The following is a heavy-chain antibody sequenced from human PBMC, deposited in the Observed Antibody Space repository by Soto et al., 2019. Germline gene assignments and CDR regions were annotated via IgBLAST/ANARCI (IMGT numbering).Heavy chain of an antibody. CDR1: KFTFASYV. Sequence: QVQLVESGGGVVQPERSQRLSCTASKFTFASYVMHWVRQAPGEGLGWVALISFDGTNKYYAYSVKGRFTISRDNSKNTMYLQMNSLRPEDTAVYYCAREMIPMIMGGMSAMDVWGQGTTVTVS. V-gene: IGHV3-30*04. J-gene: IGHJ6*02. CDR2: ISFDGTNK. CDR3: AREMIPMIMGGMSAMDV. D-gene: IGHD3-22*01.